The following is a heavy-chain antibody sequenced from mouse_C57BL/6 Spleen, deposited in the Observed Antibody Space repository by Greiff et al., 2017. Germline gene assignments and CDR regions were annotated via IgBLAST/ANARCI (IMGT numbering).Heavy chain of an antibody. CDR1: GFNIKNNY. Sequence: EVKLMESVAELVRPGASVKLSCTASGFNIKNNYMHWVKQRPEQGLEWIGRIDPADGNTKYAPKFQGQATITADPSSNPAYLQLSSLTSEDTAIYCCGFITTVVAPFAYWGQGTLVTVSA. J-gene: IGHJ3*01. CDR2: IDPADGNT. CDR3: GFITTVVAPFAY. D-gene: IGHD1-1*01. V-gene: IGHV14-3*01.